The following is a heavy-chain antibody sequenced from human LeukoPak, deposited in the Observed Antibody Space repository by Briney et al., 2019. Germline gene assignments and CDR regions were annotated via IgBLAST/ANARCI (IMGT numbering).Heavy chain of an antibody. V-gene: IGHV3-66*01. CDR1: GFTFSSYS. CDR3: ARVGATTSHYYYYYYMDV. CDR2: IYGDGST. J-gene: IGHJ6*03. D-gene: IGHD1-26*01. Sequence: GGSLRLSCAASGFTFSSYSMNWVRQAPGKGLEWVSVIYGDGSTYYADSVKGRFTISRDNSKNRLYLQMNTLRAEDTAVYYCARVGATTSHYYYYYYMDVWGKGTTVTISS.